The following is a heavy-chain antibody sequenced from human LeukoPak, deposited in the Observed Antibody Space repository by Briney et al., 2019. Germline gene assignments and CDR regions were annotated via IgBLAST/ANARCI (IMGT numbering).Heavy chain of an antibody. Sequence: PGGSLRLSCAVSGFIVSSNYMSWVRQAPGKRLEWVSVISSGGNTYYADSVKGRFTISRDISKNTLYLQMNGLRAEDTAVYYCAREVRGYYFDYWGQGTLVTVSS. CDR2: ISSGGNT. J-gene: IGHJ4*02. V-gene: IGHV3-53*01. CDR1: GFIVSSNY. D-gene: IGHD3-22*01. CDR3: AREVRGYYFDY.